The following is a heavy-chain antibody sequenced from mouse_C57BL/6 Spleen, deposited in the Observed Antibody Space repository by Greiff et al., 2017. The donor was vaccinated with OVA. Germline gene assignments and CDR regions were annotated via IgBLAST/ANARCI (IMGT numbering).Heavy chain of an antibody. J-gene: IGHJ4*01. D-gene: IGHD1-1*01. CDR1: GYTFTDYE. CDR3: TRKKGDFYGYAMDY. CDR2: IDPETGGT. V-gene: IGHV1-15*01. Sequence: QVQLQQSGAELVRPGASVTLSCKASGYTFTDYEMHWVKQTPVHGLEWIGAIDPETGGTAYNQKFKGKAILTADKSSSTAYMELRSLTSEDSAVYYCTRKKGDFYGYAMDYWGQGTSVTVSS.